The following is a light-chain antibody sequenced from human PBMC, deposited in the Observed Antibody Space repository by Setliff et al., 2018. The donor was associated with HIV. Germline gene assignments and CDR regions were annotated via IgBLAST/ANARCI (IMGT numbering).Light chain of an antibody. CDR1: SSDVGGYDY. V-gene: IGLV2-14*01. CDR2: EVS. CDR3: SSYTSSFTRV. J-gene: IGLJ1*01. Sequence: LTQPASVSGSPGQSITISCTGTSSDVGGYDYVSWYQQHPGKAPKLMIYEVSNRPSGVSNRFSGSKSGNTASLTISGLQAEDEADYYCSSYTSSFTRVFGTGTKV.